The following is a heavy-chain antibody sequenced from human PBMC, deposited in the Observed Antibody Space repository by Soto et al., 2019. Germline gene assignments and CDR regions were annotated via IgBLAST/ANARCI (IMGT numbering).Heavy chain of an antibody. CDR3: ARAYCNSASCSRKFNWNQWVWFHP. Sequence: QVTLKESGPVLVKPTETLTLTCNVSGFSLTDYRVGVTWIRQPPGKALEWLAHIFSNDEKSYSASLNTRLTISKDTSKSQVFLTMTNVDPVDTATYYCARAYCNSASCSRKFNWNQWVWFHPWGQGVQVTVSS. V-gene: IGHV2-26*01. J-gene: IGHJ5*02. CDR2: IFSNDEK. CDR1: GFSLTDYRVG. D-gene: IGHD2-2*01.